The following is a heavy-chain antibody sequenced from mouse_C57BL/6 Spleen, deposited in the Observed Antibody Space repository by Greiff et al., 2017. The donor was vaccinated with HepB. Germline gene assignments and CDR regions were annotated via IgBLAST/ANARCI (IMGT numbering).Heavy chain of an antibody. CDR2: IYPGDGDT. D-gene: IGHD3-2*02. CDR3: ARQGPDSSGYEY. J-gene: IGHJ2*01. CDR1: GYAFSSSW. Sequence: VQLQQPGPELVKPGASVKISCKASGYAFSSSWMNWVKQRPGKGLEWIGRIYPGDGDTNYNGKFKGKATLTADKSSSTAYMQLSSLTSEDSAVYFCARQGPDSSGYEYWGQGTTLTVSS. V-gene: IGHV1-82*01.